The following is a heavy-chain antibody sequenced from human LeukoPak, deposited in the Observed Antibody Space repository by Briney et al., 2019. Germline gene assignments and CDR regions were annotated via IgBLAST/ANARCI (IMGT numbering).Heavy chain of an antibody. CDR3: GKNRYSGSLSPFDI. CDR2: ISGGGGNT. J-gene: IGHJ3*02. Sequence: HPGGSLRLSCAASGFTFSSTSMSWVRQAPGKGLEWVSAISGGGGNTYYADSVKGRFTISRDNSKNTLYLQMNSLRAEDTAVYYCGKNRYSGSLSPFDIWGQGTMVTVSS. V-gene: IGHV3-23*01. D-gene: IGHD1-26*01. CDR1: GFTFSSTS.